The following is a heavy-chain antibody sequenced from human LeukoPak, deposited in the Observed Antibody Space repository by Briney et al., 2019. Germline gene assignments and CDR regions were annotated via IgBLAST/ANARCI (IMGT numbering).Heavy chain of an antibody. CDR3: AKRSVAGIKAFDY. D-gene: IGHD6-19*01. CDR2: ITGTSGIT. V-gene: IGHV3-23*01. CDR1: GFTFSSYA. Sequence: GGSLRLSRAAFGFTFSSYAMSWVRQAPGKGLEWVSTITGTSGITYYADSVKGRFTISRDNSKNTLYLQMNSLRAEDTAVYYCAKRSVAGIKAFDYWGQGTLVTVSS. J-gene: IGHJ4*02.